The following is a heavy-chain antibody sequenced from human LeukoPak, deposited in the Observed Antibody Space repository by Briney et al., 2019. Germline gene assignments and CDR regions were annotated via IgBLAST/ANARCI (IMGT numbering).Heavy chain of an antibody. CDR3: ARDLELWTHTFDY. J-gene: IGHJ4*02. Sequence: ASVKVSCKASGGTFSNYAISWVRQAPGQGLEWMGWINAGNANTKYSQEFQGRVTITTDTSASTAYMELSSLRSEDMGVYYCARDLELWTHTFDYWGQGTLVTVSS. CDR1: GGTFSNYA. V-gene: IGHV1-3*03. CDR2: INAGNANT. D-gene: IGHD1-7*01.